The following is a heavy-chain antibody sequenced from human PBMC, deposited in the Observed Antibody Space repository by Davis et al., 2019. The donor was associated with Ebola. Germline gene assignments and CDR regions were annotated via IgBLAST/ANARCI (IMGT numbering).Heavy chain of an antibody. J-gene: IGHJ4*02. Sequence: MPSETLSLTCTVSSASIRSHYWSWIRQPPGKGLEWIGYIYYTGTTNFNPFLKSRVTLSVHTSENKFSLKLSSVTAADTAVYYCARQESQLHRYYFNSWGQGTLVTVSS. CDR3: ARQESQLHRYYFNS. V-gene: IGHV4-59*08. D-gene: IGHD4-23*01. CDR1: SASIRSHY. CDR2: IYYTGTT.